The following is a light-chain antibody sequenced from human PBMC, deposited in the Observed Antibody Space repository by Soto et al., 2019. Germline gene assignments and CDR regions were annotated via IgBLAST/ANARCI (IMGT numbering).Light chain of an antibody. CDR2: EGS. J-gene: IGLJ3*02. CDR1: SSDVGSYNL. V-gene: IGLV2-23*01. Sequence: QSALTQPASVSGSPGQSITISCTGTSSDVGSYNLVSWYQQHPGKAPKLMIYEGSKRPSGVSNRFSGSKSGNTASLTSSGLQAEDEADYYCCSYAGSRVFGGGTKLTV. CDR3: CSYAGSRV.